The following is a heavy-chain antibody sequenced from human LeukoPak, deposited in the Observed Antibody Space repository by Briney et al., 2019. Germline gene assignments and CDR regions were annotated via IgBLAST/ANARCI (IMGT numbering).Heavy chain of an antibody. V-gene: IGHV4-4*07. D-gene: IGHD4-17*01. CDR2: IYTSGST. CDR1: GGSISSYY. J-gene: IGHJ4*02. CDR3: ARLRGAMTPVTSDFDY. Sequence: SETLSLTCTVSGGSISSYYWSWFRQPAGKGLEWIGRIYTSGSTNYNPSLKSRVTISVDTSRNQFSLNLSSVTAADTAVYYCARLRGAMTPVTSDFDYWGQGTLVTVSS.